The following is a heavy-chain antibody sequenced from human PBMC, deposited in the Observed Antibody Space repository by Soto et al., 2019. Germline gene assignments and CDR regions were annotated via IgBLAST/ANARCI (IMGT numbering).Heavy chain of an antibody. D-gene: IGHD2-15*01. CDR1: GGTFSSYA. CDR3: ARSQGGSSSLDIYYYYYYGMDV. J-gene: IGHJ6*02. V-gene: IGHV1-69*01. CDR2: IIPIFGTA. Sequence: QVQLVKSGAEVKKLGSSVKVSCRAPGGTFSSYAISWVRQAPGQGLGWMGGIIPIFGTAKYAQKFQGRVTITADESTSTGYMELSSLRSEDTAVYYCARSQGGSSSLDIYYYYYYGMDVWGQGTTVTVSS.